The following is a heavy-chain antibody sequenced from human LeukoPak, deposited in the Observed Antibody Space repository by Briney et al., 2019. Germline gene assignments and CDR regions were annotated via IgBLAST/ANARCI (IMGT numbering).Heavy chain of an antibody. D-gene: IGHD3-9*01. Sequence: QPGRAPGNSFATPGFTFSWHGMHPGRPAPGKGVGGGAVISYDGSNKYYADSVKGRFTISRDNSKNTLYLQMNSLRAEDTAVYYCAKEGEYFDWLFPDYWGQGTLVTVSS. CDR2: ISYDGSNK. J-gene: IGHJ4*02. V-gene: IGHV3-30*18. CDR1: GFTFSWHG. CDR3: AKEGEYFDWLFPDY.